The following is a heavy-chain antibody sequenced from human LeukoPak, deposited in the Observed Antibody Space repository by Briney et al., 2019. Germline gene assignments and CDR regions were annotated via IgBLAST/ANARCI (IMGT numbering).Heavy chain of an antibody. CDR1: GFTVNNKY. J-gene: IGHJ4*02. D-gene: IGHD6-13*01. V-gene: IGHV3-53*01. Sequence: GGSLRLSCAASGFTVNNKYMNWVRQAPGKGLEWVSVISSGDSTYYADSVKGRFTISRDNAKNSLYLQMNSLRAEDTAVYYCARSSFSSRPLDYWGQGTLVTVSS. CDR3: ARSSFSSRPLDY. CDR2: ISSGDST.